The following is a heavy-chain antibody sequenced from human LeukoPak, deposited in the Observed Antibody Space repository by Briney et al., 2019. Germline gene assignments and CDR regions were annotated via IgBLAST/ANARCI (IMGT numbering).Heavy chain of an antibody. CDR3: AKWGDYDILTGYYDSDY. CDR1: GFIFGNYV. CDR2: IGGRDSGT. J-gene: IGHJ4*02. V-gene: IGHV3-23*01. Sequence: QSGGSLTHSFAASGFIFGNYVMRWVRQAPRKGLEWVSAIGGRDSGTYYADSVRGRFTVSRDDPKNTLYLQMNTLRAEDTAVYYCAKWGDYDILTGYYDSDYWGQGTLVTVSS. D-gene: IGHD3-9*01.